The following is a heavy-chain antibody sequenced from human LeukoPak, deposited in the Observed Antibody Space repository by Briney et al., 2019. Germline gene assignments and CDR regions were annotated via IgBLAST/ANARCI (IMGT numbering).Heavy chain of an antibody. CDR3: ARDYRHSSSWYYFDY. CDR2: IKQDGSEK. V-gene: IGHV3-7*01. CDR1: GFTFSSYW. D-gene: IGHD6-13*01. J-gene: IGHJ4*02. Sequence: PGGSLRLSCAASGFTFSSYWMSWVRQAPGKGLEWVPNIKQDGSEKYYVDSVKGRFTISRDNAKNSLYLQMNSLRAEDTAVYYCARDYRHSSSWYYFDYWGQGTLVTVSS.